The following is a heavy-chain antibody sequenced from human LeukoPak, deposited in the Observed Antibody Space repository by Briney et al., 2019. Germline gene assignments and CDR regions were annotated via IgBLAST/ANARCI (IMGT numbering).Heavy chain of an antibody. CDR2: INPNSGGT. D-gene: IGHD3-22*01. CDR1: GYTFTGNY. Sequence: ASVKVSCKASGYTFTGNYMHWVRQARGQGLEWMGMINPNSGGTNYAQKFQGRVTMTRDTSIGTAYMELNRLRSDDTAVYYCARGSYDSSDFEYFHHWGRGTLVTVSS. J-gene: IGHJ1*01. V-gene: IGHV1-2*02. CDR3: ARGSYDSSDFEYFHH.